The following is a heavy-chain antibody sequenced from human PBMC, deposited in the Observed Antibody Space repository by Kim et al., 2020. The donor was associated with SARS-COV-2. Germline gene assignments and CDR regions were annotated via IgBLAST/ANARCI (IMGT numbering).Heavy chain of an antibody. Sequence: SETLSLTCTVSGGSISSYYWSWIRQSPGKGLEWIGYIYYSGSTNYNPSLKSRVTISIDTSKNQFSLRLSSVTAADTAVYYCARVTRINYYDSGSYLGIYYFDYWGQGTLVTVSS. CDR1: GGSISSYY. CDR2: IYYSGST. J-gene: IGHJ4*02. V-gene: IGHV4-59*13. CDR3: ARVTRINYYDSGSYLGIYYFDY. D-gene: IGHD3-10*01.